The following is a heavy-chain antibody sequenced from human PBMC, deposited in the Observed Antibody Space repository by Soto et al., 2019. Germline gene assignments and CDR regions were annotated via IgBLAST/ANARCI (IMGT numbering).Heavy chain of an antibody. CDR1: GGSISGGAYY. Sequence: QVQLQESGPGLVKPSQTLSLTCTVSGGSISGGAYYWTWIRQHPGKGLEWIGYIYYSGSTYYNPSLKSRVTMSLDTSKNQFSLKLTSLTAADTAVYYCVRDSKPPNTIRRGMDVWGKGTTVTVSS. D-gene: IGHD1-1*01. J-gene: IGHJ6*03. V-gene: IGHV4-31*03. CDR3: VRDSKPPNTIRRGMDV. CDR2: IYYSGST.